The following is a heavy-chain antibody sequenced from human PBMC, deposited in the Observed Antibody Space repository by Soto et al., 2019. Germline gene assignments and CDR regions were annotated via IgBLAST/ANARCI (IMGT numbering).Heavy chain of an antibody. J-gene: IGHJ6*02. CDR2: ISYDGSNK. CDR1: GFTFSSYA. Sequence: QVQLVESGGGVVQPGRSLRLSCAASGFTFSSYAMHCVRQAPGNGMEWVAGISYDGSNKYYADYVQGRFTISRDNSKNALYLQMNSLRAEDKAVYYCARDEDCMDLWGQGTTVTGSS. V-gene: IGHV3-30-3*01. CDR3: ARDEDCMDL.